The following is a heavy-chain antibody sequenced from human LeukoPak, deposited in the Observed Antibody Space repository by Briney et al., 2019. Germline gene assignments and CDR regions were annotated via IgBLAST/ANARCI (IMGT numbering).Heavy chain of an antibody. V-gene: IGHV3-30-3*01. Sequence: GGSLRLSCAASGFTFSSYAMHWVRQAPGKGLEWVAVISYDGSNKYYADSVKGRFTISRDNSKNTLYLQMNSLRAEDTAVYYCARDAPYCSGGNCYSVSDYWGQGTLVTVSS. J-gene: IGHJ4*02. D-gene: IGHD2-15*01. CDR3: ARDAPYCSGGNCYSVSDY. CDR2: ISYDGSNK. CDR1: GFTFSSYA.